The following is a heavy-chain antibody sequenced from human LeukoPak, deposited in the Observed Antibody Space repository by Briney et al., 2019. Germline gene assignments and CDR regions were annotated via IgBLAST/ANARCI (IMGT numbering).Heavy chain of an antibody. CDR3: ATSEAIVVVTAILNY. D-gene: IGHD2-21*02. Sequence: ASVKVPCKASGYTFTGYYMHWVRQAPGQGLEWMGRINPNSGGTNYAQKFQGRVTMTRDTSISTAYMELSRLRSDDTAVYYCATSEAIVVVTAILNYWGQGTLVTVSS. CDR2: INPNSGGT. CDR1: GYTFTGYY. J-gene: IGHJ4*02. V-gene: IGHV1-2*06.